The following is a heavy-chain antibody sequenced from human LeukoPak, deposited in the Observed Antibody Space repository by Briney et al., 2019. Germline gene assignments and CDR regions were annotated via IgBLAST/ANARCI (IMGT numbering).Heavy chain of an antibody. J-gene: IGHJ4*02. Sequence: GGSLRLSCAASGFTFSDHYMDWVRQAPGKGLEWVGRTRNKADSNTTEYAASVKGRFTISRDDSKNSLYLQMNSLKTEDTAVYYCARERRGSSSHLDYWGQGALVTVSS. D-gene: IGHD6-6*01. CDR3: ARERRGSSSHLDY. CDR2: TRNKADSNTT. CDR1: GFTFSDHY. V-gene: IGHV3-72*01.